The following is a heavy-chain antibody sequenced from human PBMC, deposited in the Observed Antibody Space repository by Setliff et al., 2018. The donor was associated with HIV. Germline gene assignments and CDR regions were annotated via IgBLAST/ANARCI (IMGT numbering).Heavy chain of an antibody. J-gene: IGHJ4*02. D-gene: IGHD6-6*01. V-gene: IGHV3-11*04. CDR2: ISSSGTNI. CDR1: GFTFSDYY. Sequence: GGSLRLSCAASGFTFSDYYMSWIRQAPGKGLEWVSYISSSGTNIYYVDTVKGRFTISRDNAKNSLYLQMNSLRAEDTAVYYCAREILSSSAIDYWGQGTLVTVPQ. CDR3: AREILSSSAIDY.